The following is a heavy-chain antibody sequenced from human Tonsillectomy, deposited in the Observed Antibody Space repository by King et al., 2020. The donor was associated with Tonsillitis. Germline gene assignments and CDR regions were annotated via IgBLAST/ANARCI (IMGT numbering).Heavy chain of an antibody. D-gene: IGHD3-16*01. CDR1: GDSISTYY. CDR2: IHFIGST. CDR3: ARGSRQGWGSGLTFDS. J-gene: IGHJ4*02. V-gene: IGHV4-59*01. Sequence: VQLQESGPGLVKPSETLSLTCTVSGDSISTYYWSWIRQPPGKGLEWIGYIHFIGSTNYNPSLKSRVTISVDTSKKQISLKLRSVTAADTAVYYCARGSRQGWGSGLTFDSWGQGTLVTVSS.